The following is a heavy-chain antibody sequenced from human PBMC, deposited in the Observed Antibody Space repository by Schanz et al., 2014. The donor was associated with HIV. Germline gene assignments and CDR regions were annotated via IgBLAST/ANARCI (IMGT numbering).Heavy chain of an antibody. CDR3: ARSSGWRVFDY. D-gene: IGHD6-19*01. Sequence: QVRLVASGGGVVQPGRSLRLSCAASGFTFSNYGMHWVRQAPGKGLEWVALISYDGSYKYYADSVKGRFTISRDNSKNTLYLQMNSLRAEDTAVYYCARSSGWRVFDYWGQGTLVTVSS. CDR2: ISYDGSYK. V-gene: IGHV3-30*03. J-gene: IGHJ4*02. CDR1: GFTFSNYG.